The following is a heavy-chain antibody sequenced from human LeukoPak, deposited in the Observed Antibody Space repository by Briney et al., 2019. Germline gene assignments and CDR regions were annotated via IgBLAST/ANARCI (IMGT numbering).Heavy chain of an antibody. D-gene: IGHD3-22*01. CDR3: ARSDYDSSGYYYGVDY. Sequence: ASVKVSCKASGGTFSSYAISWVRQAPGQGLEWMGGIIPIFGTANYAQKFQGRVTITADESTSTAYMELSSLRSEDTAVYYCARSDYDSSGYYYGVDYWGQGTLVTVSS. V-gene: IGHV1-69*01. CDR2: IIPIFGTA. J-gene: IGHJ4*02. CDR1: GGTFSSYA.